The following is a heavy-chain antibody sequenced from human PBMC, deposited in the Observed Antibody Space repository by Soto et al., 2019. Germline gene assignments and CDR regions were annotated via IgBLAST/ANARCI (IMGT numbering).Heavy chain of an antibody. D-gene: IGHD3-10*01. Sequence: QLQLQESGPGLVKPSETLSLTCTVSGASISSTSDYWGWIRQSPGMGLEWIGSSFHSGTTYYNPYPRSRITISVDTSKNQFSLRLSSWPAADTAVYFWPRQVGGGFGYADSDDAFDIWGQGTVVTVSS. CDR3: PRQVGGGFGYADSDDAFDI. J-gene: IGHJ3*02. CDR1: GASISSTSDY. V-gene: IGHV4-39*01. CDR2: SFHSGTT.